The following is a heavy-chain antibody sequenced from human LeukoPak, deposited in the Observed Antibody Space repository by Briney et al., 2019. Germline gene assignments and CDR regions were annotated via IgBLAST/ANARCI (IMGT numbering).Heavy chain of an antibody. Sequence: GGSLRLYCAASGFTFSDYYMSWIRQAPGKGLEWVSYITSGGGTIYYADSVKGRFTISRDNAKNSLYLRMNSLRVEDTAVYYCARDRILNYYYYMDAWGRGTTVTVSS. D-gene: IGHD2/OR15-2a*01. CDR2: ITSGGGTI. CDR3: ARDRILNYYYYMDA. V-gene: IGHV3-11*04. CDR1: GFTFSDYY. J-gene: IGHJ6*03.